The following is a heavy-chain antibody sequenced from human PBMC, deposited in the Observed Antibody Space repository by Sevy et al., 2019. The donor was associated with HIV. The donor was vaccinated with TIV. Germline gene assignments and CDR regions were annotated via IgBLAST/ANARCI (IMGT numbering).Heavy chain of an antibody. V-gene: IGHV3-30*18. D-gene: IGHD2-2*01. J-gene: IGHJ6*02. CDR3: AKDLEDIVVVPAAENYYGMDV. CDR1: GFTFSSYG. Sequence: GGSLRLSCAASGFTFSSYGMHWVRQAPGKGLEWVAVISYDGSNKYYADSVKGRFTISRDNSKNTLYLQMNSLRAEDTDGYYCAKDLEDIVVVPAAENYYGMDVWGQGTTVTVSS. CDR2: ISYDGSNK.